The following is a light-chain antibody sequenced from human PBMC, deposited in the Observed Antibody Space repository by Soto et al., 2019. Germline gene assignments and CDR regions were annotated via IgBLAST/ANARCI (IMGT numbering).Light chain of an antibody. CDR2: DVS. Sequence: QSALTQPASVSGSPGQSITISCTGTSSDVGGYNYVSWYQQHPGKAPKLMIYDVSNRPSGVSNRFSGSKSGNTASLTISGLQAEDEADYYGSSYTSSSTPYVFGTGTNVTVL. CDR1: SSDVGGYNY. J-gene: IGLJ1*01. V-gene: IGLV2-14*01. CDR3: SSYTSSSTPYV.